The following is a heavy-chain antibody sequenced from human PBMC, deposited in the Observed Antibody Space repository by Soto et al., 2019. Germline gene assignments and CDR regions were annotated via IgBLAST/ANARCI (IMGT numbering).Heavy chain of an antibody. D-gene: IGHD6-13*01. CDR1: GGTFSSYA. CDR3: ARDQAAAGPRNYYSYGMDV. Sequence: QVQLVQSGAEVKKPGSSVKVSCKASGGTFSSYAISWVRQAPGQGLEWMGGIIPSFGTANYAQKFQGRVTITADESTSTAYLELSSLRSEDTAVYYCARDQAAAGPRNYYSYGMDVWGQGTTVTVSS. J-gene: IGHJ6*02. V-gene: IGHV1-69*01. CDR2: IIPSFGTA.